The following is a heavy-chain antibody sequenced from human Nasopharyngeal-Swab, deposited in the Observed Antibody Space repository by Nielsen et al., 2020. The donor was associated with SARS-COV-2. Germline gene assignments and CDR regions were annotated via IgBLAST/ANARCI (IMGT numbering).Heavy chain of an antibody. D-gene: IGHD3-10*01. V-gene: IGHV4-59*01. Sequence: GSLRLSCAASGFTFSSYAMSWIRQPPGKGLEWIGYIYYSGSTNYNPSLKSRVTISVDTSKNQFSLKLSSVTAADTAVYYCARGFEYGSGSYYRTYYYYMDVWGKGTTVTVSS. CDR3: ARGFEYGSGSYYRTYYYYMDV. CDR1: GFTFSSYA. J-gene: IGHJ6*03. CDR2: IYYSGST.